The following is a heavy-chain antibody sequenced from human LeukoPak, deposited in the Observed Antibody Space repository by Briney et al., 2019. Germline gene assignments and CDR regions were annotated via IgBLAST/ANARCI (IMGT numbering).Heavy chain of an antibody. CDR1: GFTFSSYS. J-gene: IGHJ4*02. D-gene: IGHD3-3*01. Sequence: PGGSLRLSCAASGFTFSSYSMNWVRQAPGKGLEWVSSISSSSSYIYYADSVKGRFTISRDNAKNSLYLQMNSLRAEDTAVYYCARDARPRITIFGVVTIRTPFDYWGQGTLVTVSS. V-gene: IGHV3-21*01. CDR3: ARDARPRITIFGVVTIRTPFDY. CDR2: ISSSSSYI.